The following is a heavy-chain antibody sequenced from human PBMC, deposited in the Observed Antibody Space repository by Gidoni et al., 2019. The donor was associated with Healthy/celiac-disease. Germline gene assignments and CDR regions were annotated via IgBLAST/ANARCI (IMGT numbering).Heavy chain of an antibody. CDR3: ARDSGFGMHYYYYYMDV. J-gene: IGHJ6*03. V-gene: IGHV3-48*01. D-gene: IGHD3-10*01. CDR1: GFHFSSYS. CDR2: ISSSSSTI. Sequence: EVQLVESGGGLVQPGGSLRRSCGASGFHFSSYSMNWVRQAPGKGLEWVSYISSSSSTIYYADSVKGRFTISRDNAKNSLYLQMNSLRAEDTAVYYCARDSGFGMHYYYYYMDVWGKGTTVTVSS.